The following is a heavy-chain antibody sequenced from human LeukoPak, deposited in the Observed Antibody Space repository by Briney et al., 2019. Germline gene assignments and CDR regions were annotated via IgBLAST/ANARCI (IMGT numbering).Heavy chain of an antibody. V-gene: IGHV4-61*01. CDR1: GGSVSSGSYY. Sequence: PSETLSLTCTVSGGSVSSGSYYWSWIRQPPGKGLEWIGYIYYSGSTNYNPSLKSRVTTSVDTSTDQFSLRLSSATAADTAIYYCARQSGDQSSAWYFDAWGQGTLVTVSS. D-gene: IGHD6-19*01. CDR3: ARQSGDQSSAWYFDA. CDR2: IYYSGST. J-gene: IGHJ4*02.